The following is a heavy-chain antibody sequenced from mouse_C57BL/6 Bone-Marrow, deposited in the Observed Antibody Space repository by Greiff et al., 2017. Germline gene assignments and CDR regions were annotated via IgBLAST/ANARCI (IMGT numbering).Heavy chain of an antibody. CDR2: IYPSDSET. Sequence: QVQLQQPGAELVRPGSSVKLSCKASGYTFTSYWMDWVKQRPGQGLEWIGNIYPSDSETHYNQKFKDKATLTVDKSSSTAYMQLSSLTSEDSAVYYGARSGWDWYFDVWGTGTTVTVSS. V-gene: IGHV1-61*01. CDR3: ARSGWDWYFDV. J-gene: IGHJ1*03. D-gene: IGHD1-1*02. CDR1: GYTFTSYW.